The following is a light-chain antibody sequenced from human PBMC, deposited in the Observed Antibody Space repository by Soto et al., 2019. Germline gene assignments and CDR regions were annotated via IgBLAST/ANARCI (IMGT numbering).Light chain of an antibody. CDR3: SSYTSSSTRGGSYV. CDR2: EVS. V-gene: IGLV2-14*01. CDR1: SSDVGGYNY. Sequence: QSALTQPASVSGSPGQSITISCTGTSSDVGGYNYVSWYQQHPGKAPKLMIYEVSNRPSGVSNRFSGSKSGNTASLTISGLQAEDEADYYCSSYTSSSTRGGSYVFGTGTKLTVL. J-gene: IGLJ1*01.